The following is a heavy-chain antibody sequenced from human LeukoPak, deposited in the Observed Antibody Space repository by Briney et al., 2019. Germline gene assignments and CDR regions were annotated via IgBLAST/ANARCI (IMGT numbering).Heavy chain of an antibody. V-gene: IGHV3-23*01. J-gene: IGHJ4*02. D-gene: IGHD2-15*01. CDR1: GFTFSSYA. Sequence: PGGSLRLSCAASGFTFSSYAMSWVRQAPGKGLEWVSGISGSGGSTYYADSVKGRFTISRDNSKNTLYLQMNSLRAEDTAVYYCAKDAMPCSGGSCYSASPLVDYWGQGTLVTVSS. CDR3: AKDAMPCSGGSCYSASPLVDY. CDR2: ISGSGGST.